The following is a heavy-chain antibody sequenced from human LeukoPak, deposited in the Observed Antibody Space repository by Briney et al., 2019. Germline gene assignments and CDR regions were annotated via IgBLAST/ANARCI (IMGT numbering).Heavy chain of an antibody. CDR2: IYSGGST. CDR3: ARHFDFWSGPGYYYGMDV. V-gene: IGHV3-66*04. J-gene: IGHJ6*02. CDR1: GFTVSSNY. Sequence: GGSLRLSCAASGFTVSSNYMSWVRQAPGKGLEWVSVIYSGGSTYYADSVKGRFTISRDNSKNTLYLQMNSLRAEDTAVYYCARHFDFWSGPGYYYGMDVRGQGTTVTVSS. D-gene: IGHD3-3*01.